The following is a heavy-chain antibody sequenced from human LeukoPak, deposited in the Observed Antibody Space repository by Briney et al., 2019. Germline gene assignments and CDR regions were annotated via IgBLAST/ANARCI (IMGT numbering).Heavy chain of an antibody. J-gene: IGHJ4*02. CDR3: ARGLTH. Sequence: PSETLSLTCSVYGGSFSGYYWRWIRQPPGKGLEWIGEINHSGNSNYNPSLKSRVTISVDTSKNQFSLKLNSVTAADTGVYYCARGLTHWGQGTLVTVSS. CDR1: GGSFSGYY. CDR2: INHSGNS. V-gene: IGHV4-34*01.